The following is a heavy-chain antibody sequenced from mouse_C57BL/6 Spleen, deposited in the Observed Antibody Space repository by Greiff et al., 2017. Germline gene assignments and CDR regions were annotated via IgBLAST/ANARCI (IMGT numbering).Heavy chain of an antibody. V-gene: IGHV5-17*01. CDR1: GFTFSDSG. Sequence: EVKLVESGGGLVKPGGSLKLSCAASGFTFSDSGMHWVRQAPEKGLAWVAYISSGSSTIYYADTVKGRFTISRDNAKNTLLLQMTSLRSEDTAMDYCARGGTTVVDAMDYWGQGTSGTVSS. CDR2: ISSGSSTI. CDR3: ARGGTTVVDAMDY. J-gene: IGHJ4*01. D-gene: IGHD1-1*01.